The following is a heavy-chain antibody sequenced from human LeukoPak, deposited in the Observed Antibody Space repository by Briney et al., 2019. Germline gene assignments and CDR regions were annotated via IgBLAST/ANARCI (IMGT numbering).Heavy chain of an antibody. CDR1: GFTFRKYA. D-gene: IGHD4-11*01. CDR2: ITGGGAGT. CDR3: AKGPNDDSNSLFEY. Sequence: PGGSLRLSCAASGFTFRKYATSWVRQAPGKGLEWVSVITGGGAGTYYADSVKGRFTISRDNSKNTLYVQMSSLRVDDTAVYYCAKGPNDDSNSLFEYWGQGTLLTVSS. J-gene: IGHJ4*02. V-gene: IGHV3-23*01.